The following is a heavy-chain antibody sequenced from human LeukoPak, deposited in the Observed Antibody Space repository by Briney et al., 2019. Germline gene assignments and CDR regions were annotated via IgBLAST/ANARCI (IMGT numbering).Heavy chain of an antibody. D-gene: IGHD3-22*01. V-gene: IGHV3-11*01. J-gene: IGHJ5*02. Sequence: GGSLRLSCAASGFTFSDYYMSWIRQAPGKGLERVSYISSSGSTIYYADSVKGRFTISRDNAKNSLYLQMNSLRAGDTAVYYCAREGGYSFNWFDPWGQGTLVTVSS. CDR3: AREGGYSFNWFDP. CDR1: GFTFSDYY. CDR2: ISSSGSTI.